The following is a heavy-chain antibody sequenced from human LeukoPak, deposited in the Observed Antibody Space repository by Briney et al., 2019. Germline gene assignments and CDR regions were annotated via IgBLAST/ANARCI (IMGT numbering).Heavy chain of an antibody. CDR1: GGSISSYY. J-gene: IGHJ4*02. V-gene: IGHV4-4*07. CDR3: ARGRYYDSSGYYGNYFDD. CDR2: IYTSGST. Sequence: SETLSLTCTVSGGSISSYYWSWIRQPAGKGLEWIGRIYTSGSTNYNPSLKSRVTMSVDTSKNQFSLKLSSVTAADTAVYYCARGRYYDSSGYYGNYFDDWGQGTLVTVSS. D-gene: IGHD3-22*01.